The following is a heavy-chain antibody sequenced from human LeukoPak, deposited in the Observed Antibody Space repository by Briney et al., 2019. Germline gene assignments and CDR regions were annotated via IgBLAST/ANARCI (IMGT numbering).Heavy chain of an antibody. CDR1: GGSISDYY. V-gene: IGHV4-59*12. D-gene: IGHD3-16*01. J-gene: IGHJ4*02. Sequence: SETLSLTCTVSGGSISDYYRGWIRQPPGKGLEWIGYFYNSGSSTYNPSLKSRVTISVDTSKNQFSLQLNSVTPEDTAVYYCARDRDRWGAYFDYWGQGTLVTVSS. CDR2: FYNSGSS. CDR3: ARDRDRWGAYFDY.